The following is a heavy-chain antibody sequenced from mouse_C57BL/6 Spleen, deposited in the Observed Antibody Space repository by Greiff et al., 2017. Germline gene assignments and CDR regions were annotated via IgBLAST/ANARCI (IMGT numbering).Heavy chain of an antibody. CDR2: ILPGSGST. D-gene: IGHD2-4*01. Sequence: QVQLKQSGAELMKPGASVKLSCKATGYTFTGYWIEWVKQRPGHGLEWIGEILPGSGSTNYNEKFKGKATFTADTSSNTAYMQLSSLTTKDSAIYYCASLLRHYAMDYWGQGTSVTVSS. CDR3: ASLLRHYAMDY. J-gene: IGHJ4*01. CDR1: GYTFTGYW. V-gene: IGHV1-9*01.